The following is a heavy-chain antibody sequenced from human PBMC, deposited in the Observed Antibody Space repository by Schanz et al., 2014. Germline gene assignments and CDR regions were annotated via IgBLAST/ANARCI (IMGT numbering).Heavy chain of an antibody. CDR1: GFTFSSYG. CDR2: IRFDGSDK. CDR3: AKDQLANYRGSGYNWFDP. D-gene: IGHD3-10*01. J-gene: IGHJ5*02. V-gene: IGHV3-30*02. Sequence: QVQLVESGGGVVQPGGYLRLSCAASGFTFSSYGMHWVRQAPGKGLEWVTFIRFDGSDKYYADSVKGRFSVSRDNSKNTLYLQMNSLRADDTAVYYCAKDQLANYRGSGYNWFDPWGQGTLVTVSS.